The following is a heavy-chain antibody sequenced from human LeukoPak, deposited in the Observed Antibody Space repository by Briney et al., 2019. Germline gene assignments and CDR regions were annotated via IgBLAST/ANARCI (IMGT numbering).Heavy chain of an antibody. CDR3: ARAQPEGRFDP. J-gene: IGHJ5*02. Sequence: ASVKVSCKASGYTFTGYYMHWVRQAPGQGLEWMGWINPNTGGTNYAQKLQGRVTMTRDTSITTAYMELTRLRSDDTAVYYCARAQPEGRFDPWGQGTLVTVSS. CDR1: GYTFTGYY. D-gene: IGHD1-14*01. CDR2: INPNTGGT. V-gene: IGHV1-2*02.